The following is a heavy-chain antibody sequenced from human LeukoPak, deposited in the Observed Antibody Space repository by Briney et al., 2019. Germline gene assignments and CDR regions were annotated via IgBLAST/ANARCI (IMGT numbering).Heavy chain of an antibody. D-gene: IGHD5-12*01. CDR3: ARGYDIVATTCFDY. CDR1: GFTFSDYY. CDR2: ISSSIIYT. V-gene: IGHV3-11*05. Sequence: GGSLRLSCAASGFTFSDYYMYWIRQAPGRGLEWVSYISSSIIYTNYADSVKGRFTISRDNAKNSLYLQMNSLRAEAAAVYYCARGYDIVATTCFDYWGQGTLVTVSS. J-gene: IGHJ4*02.